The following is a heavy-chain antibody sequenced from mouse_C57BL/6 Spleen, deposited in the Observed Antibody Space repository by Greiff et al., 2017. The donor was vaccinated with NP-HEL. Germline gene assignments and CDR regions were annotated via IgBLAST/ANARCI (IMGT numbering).Heavy chain of an antibody. D-gene: IGHD4-1*01. CDR3: TDWDVEYAMDC. J-gene: IGHJ4*01. Sequence: EVQLVESGGGLVQPGGSMKLSCVASGFTFSNYWMNWVRQSPEKGLEWVAQIRLKSDNYATHYAESVKGRFTISRDDSKSSVYLQMNNLRAEDTGIYYCTDWDVEYAMDCWGQGTSVTVSS. V-gene: IGHV6-3*01. CDR1: GFTFSNYW. CDR2: IRLKSDNYAT.